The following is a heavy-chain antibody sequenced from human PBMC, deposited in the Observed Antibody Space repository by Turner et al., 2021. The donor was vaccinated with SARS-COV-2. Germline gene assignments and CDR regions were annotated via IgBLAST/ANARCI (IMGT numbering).Heavy chain of an antibody. D-gene: IGHD5-12*01. Sequence: QVQLVESGGGVVQPGRSLRLSCAASGFIFSSYGMHWVRQAPGKGLEWVAVIHYDGRKKYYADSVRGRFTISRDNSKNRLYLQMNSLRAEDTAVYYCAKAPSFSGHFDYWGQGTLVTVSS. J-gene: IGHJ4*02. CDR3: AKAPSFSGHFDY. V-gene: IGHV3-33*06. CDR2: IHYDGRKK. CDR1: GFIFSSYG.